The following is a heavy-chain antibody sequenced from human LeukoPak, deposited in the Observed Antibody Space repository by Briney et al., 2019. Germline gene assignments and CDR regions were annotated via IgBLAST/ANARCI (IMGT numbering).Heavy chain of an antibody. V-gene: IGHV4-34*01. CDR3: ARYTYCSSTSCPRNDAFDI. J-gene: IGHJ3*02. CDR2: INYSGST. CDR1: GGSFCGYY. Sequence: PSETLSLTCAVYGGSFCGYYWSWIRQPPGKGLECIGEINYSGSTNYNPSLKSRVTISVDTSKNQFSLKLSSVTAADTAVYYCARYTYCSSTSCPRNDAFDIWGQGTMVTVSS. D-gene: IGHD2-2*01.